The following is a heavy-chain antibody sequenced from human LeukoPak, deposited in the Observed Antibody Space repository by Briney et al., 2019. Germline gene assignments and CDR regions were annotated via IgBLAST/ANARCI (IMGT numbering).Heavy chain of an antibody. Sequence: PSETLSLTCIVSGASVSIGDHHWRWIRQAPGKGLEWIGHNMNTYYNPALKSGATISIDTYKNQFSLMLRTATAADTAISYCATYYVNGAGRGHWGPGTLVIVSS. CDR2: NMNT. D-gene: IGHD2-8*01. V-gene: IGHV4-61*08. CDR3: ATYYVNGAGRGH. CDR1: GASVSIGDHH. J-gene: IGHJ4*02.